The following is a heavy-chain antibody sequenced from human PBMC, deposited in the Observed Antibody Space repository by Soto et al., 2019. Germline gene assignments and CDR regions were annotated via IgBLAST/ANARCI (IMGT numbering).Heavy chain of an antibody. CDR1: GFTFSSYA. J-gene: IGHJ6*02. V-gene: IGHV3-30-3*01. CDR2: ISYDGSNK. Sequence: QVQLVEPGGGVVQPGRSLRLSCAASGFTFSSYAMHWVRQAPGKGLEWVAVISYDGSNKYYADSVKGRFTISRDNSKNTLYLQMNSLRAEDTAVYYCARKPGDSSGYHYYYYGMDVWGQGTTVTVSS. CDR3: ARKPGDSSGYHYYYYGMDV. D-gene: IGHD3-22*01.